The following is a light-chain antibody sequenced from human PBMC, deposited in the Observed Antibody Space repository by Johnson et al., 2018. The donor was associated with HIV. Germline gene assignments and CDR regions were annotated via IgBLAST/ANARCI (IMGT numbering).Light chain of an antibody. CDR2: DND. J-gene: IGLJ1*01. Sequence: QSVLTQPPSVSAAPGQKVTISCSGSSSNIGNNDVSWYQQLPGTAPNVLIYDNDKRPSGIPDRFFGSKSGTSSTLDITGLQTGDEGDYYCGAWDSSLNAYVFGAGTKVTVL. CDR1: SSNIGNND. V-gene: IGLV1-51*01. CDR3: GAWDSSLNAYV.